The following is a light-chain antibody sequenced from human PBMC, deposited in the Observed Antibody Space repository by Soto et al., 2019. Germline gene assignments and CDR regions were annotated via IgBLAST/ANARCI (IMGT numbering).Light chain of an antibody. CDR1: QSVSSN. J-gene: IGKJ4*01. CDR2: GAS. Sequence: EIVMRQSPATLSVSPGERATLSCRASQSVSSNLAWYQQKPGQAPRLLIYGASTRATGIPARFSGSGSGTEFTLTISSLQSEDLAIYYCQQYNSWPLTFGGGTKVEIK. CDR3: QQYNSWPLT. V-gene: IGKV3-15*01.